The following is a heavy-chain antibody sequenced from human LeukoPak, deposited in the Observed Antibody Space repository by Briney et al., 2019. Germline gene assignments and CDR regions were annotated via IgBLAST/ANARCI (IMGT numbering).Heavy chain of an antibody. J-gene: IGHJ1*01. D-gene: IGHD5-24*01. Sequence: GGSLRLSCAASGFTFSSYAMSWVRQAPGKGLEWVSGISSSGTNTHYADSVTGRFTISRDNSMHTLYMQMNSLRAEDTAVYYCAKDQFERWLQLRLHWGQGTLVTVSS. CDR2: ISSSGTNT. CDR3: AKDQFERWLQLRLH. CDR1: GFTFSSYA. V-gene: IGHV3-23*01.